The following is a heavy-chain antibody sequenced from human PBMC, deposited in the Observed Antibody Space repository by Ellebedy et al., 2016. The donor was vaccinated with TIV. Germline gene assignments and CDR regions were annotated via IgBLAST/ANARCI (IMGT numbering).Heavy chain of an antibody. CDR1: GLSFPNAW. V-gene: IGHV3-74*01. J-gene: IGHJ4*02. CDR3: ASRGVAVQGADY. CDR2: INSDGSRP. Sequence: GESLKISCAASGLSFPNAWMSWVRQAPGKGLVWVSLINSDGSRPTYADSVKGRFTISRDNAKNTLYLQMNSLRAEDTAVYYCASRGVAVQGADYWGQGTLVTVSS. D-gene: IGHD3-10*01.